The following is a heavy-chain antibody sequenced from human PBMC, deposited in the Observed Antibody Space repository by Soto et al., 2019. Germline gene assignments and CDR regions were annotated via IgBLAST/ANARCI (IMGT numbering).Heavy chain of an antibody. J-gene: IGHJ4*02. D-gene: IGHD2-2*01. CDR1: GGSISSGGYY. V-gene: IGHV4-31*03. Sequence: QVQLQESGPGLVKPSQTLSLTCTVSGGSISSGGYYWSWIRQHPGKGLEWIGYIYYSGSTYYNPSLKSRVTISVDTSKNQFSLKLSSVTAADTAVYYCARVTCSSTSCPTRAAGIAAAARFDYWGQGTLVTVSS. CDR3: ARVTCSSTSCPTRAAGIAAAARFDY. CDR2: IYYSGST.